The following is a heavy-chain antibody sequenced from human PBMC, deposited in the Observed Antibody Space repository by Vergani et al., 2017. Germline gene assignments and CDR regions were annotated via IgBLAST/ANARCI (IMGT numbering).Heavy chain of an antibody. V-gene: IGHV3-9*01. CDR1: GFTFDDYA. CDR2: ISWNSGSI. CDR3: AKRSPVDAFDI. Sequence: EVQLVESGGGLVQPGRSLRLSCAASGFTFDDYAMHWVRKAPGKGLEWVSGISWNSGSISDADSVKGRFTISRDNAKNSLYLQMNSLRAEDTALYYCAKRSPVDAFDIWGQGTMVTVSS. J-gene: IGHJ3*02.